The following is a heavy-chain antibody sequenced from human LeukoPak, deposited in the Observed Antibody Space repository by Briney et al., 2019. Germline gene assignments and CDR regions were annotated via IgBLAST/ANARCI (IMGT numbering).Heavy chain of an antibody. V-gene: IGHV4-59*01. Sequence: PSETLSLTCTVSGGSISSYYWSWIRQPPGKGLEWIGHIYYSGSTNYNPSLKSRVTISVDTSKNQFSLKLSSVTAADTAVYYCASRSSIWSGYQDTLYYCDSWGQGTLVTVSS. J-gene: IGHJ4*02. CDR3: ASRSSIWSGYQDTLYYCDS. CDR1: GGSISSYY. CDR2: IYYSGST. D-gene: IGHD3-3*01.